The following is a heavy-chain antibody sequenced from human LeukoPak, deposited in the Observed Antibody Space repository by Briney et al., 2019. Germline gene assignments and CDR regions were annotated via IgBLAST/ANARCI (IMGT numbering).Heavy chain of an antibody. J-gene: IGHJ4*02. CDR2: IYTSGST. Sequence: SETLSLTCTVSGGSISSGSYYWSWIRQPAGKGLEWIGRIYTSGSTNYNPSLKSRVTISLDTSKNQFSLKLSSVTAAGTAVYYCARGPRYCSGGNCYYTFEYWGQGTLVTVSS. CDR1: GGSISSGSYY. D-gene: IGHD2-15*01. CDR3: ARGPRYCSGGNCYYTFEY. V-gene: IGHV4-61*02.